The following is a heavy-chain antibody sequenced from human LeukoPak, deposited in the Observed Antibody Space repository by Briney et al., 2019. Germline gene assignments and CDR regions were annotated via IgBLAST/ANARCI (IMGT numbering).Heavy chain of an antibody. Sequence: SETLSLTCAVYGGSFSGYYWSWIRQPPGKGLEWTGEINPSGRTNYNPSLKTRVTFSADTSKSQFSLELTSVTAADTAVYYCARTLSTVTTYFDYWGQGTLVTVSS. D-gene: IGHD4-17*01. CDR2: INPSGRT. CDR1: GGSFSGYY. J-gene: IGHJ4*02. V-gene: IGHV4-34*01. CDR3: ARTLSTVTTYFDY.